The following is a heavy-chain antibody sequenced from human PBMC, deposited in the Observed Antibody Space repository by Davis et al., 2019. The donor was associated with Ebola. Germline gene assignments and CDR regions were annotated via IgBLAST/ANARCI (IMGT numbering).Heavy chain of an antibody. V-gene: IGHV3-30-3*01. Sequence: PGGSLRLSCAASGFTFSSYAMHWVRQAPGKGLEWVAVISYDGSNKYYADSVKGRFTISRDNSKNTLYLQMNSLRAEDTAVYYCARGVVDFWSGYYGYFDYWGQGTLVTVSS. J-gene: IGHJ4*02. D-gene: IGHD3-3*01. CDR2: ISYDGSNK. CDR1: GFTFSSYA. CDR3: ARGVVDFWSGYYGYFDY.